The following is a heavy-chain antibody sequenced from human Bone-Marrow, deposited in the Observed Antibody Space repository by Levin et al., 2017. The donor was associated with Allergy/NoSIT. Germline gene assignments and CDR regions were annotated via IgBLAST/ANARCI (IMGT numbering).Heavy chain of an antibody. CDR2: IKEDGSAE. D-gene: IGHD3-3*01. Sequence: HAGGSLRLSCAASGFTFSSSWMSWVRQAPGKGLEWVANIKEDGSAENHADSVKGRFSISRDNAKNSLYLQMNSLRADDTAIYYCARELHWSARDYWGQGTLVTVSS. CDR1: GFTFSSSW. J-gene: IGHJ4*02. CDR3: ARELHWSARDY. V-gene: IGHV3-7*01.